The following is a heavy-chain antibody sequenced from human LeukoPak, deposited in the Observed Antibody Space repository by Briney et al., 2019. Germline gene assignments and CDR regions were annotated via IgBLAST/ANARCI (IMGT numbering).Heavy chain of an antibody. CDR2: INWNGGST. CDR1: GFTFDDYG. Sequence: PGGSLRPSCAASGFTFDDYGMSWVRQAPGKGLEWVSGINWNGGSTGYADSVKGRFTISRDNAKNSLYLQMNSLRAEDTALYYCARGLGDYVAYYMDVWGKGTTVTVSS. CDR3: ARGLGDYVAYYMDV. J-gene: IGHJ6*03. V-gene: IGHV3-20*04. D-gene: IGHD3-16*01.